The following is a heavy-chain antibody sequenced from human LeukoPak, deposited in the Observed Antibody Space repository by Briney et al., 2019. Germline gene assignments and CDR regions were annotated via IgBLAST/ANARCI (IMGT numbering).Heavy chain of an antibody. V-gene: IGHV3-23*01. CDR2: ISGSGGST. CDR3: AKDVVHDYGDYAEYFQH. CDR1: GFTFSSYA. J-gene: IGHJ1*01. D-gene: IGHD4-17*01. Sequence: PGGSLRLSCAASGFTFSSYAMSWVRQAPGKGPEWVSAISGSGGSTYYADSVKGRFTISRDNSKNTLYLQMNSLRAEDTAVYYCAKDVVHDYGDYAEYFQHWGQGTLVTVSS.